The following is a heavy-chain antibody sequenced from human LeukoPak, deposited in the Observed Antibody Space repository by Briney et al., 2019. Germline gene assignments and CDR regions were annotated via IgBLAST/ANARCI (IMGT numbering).Heavy chain of an antibody. D-gene: IGHD2-2*01. CDR2: IYDSGST. J-gene: IGHJ4*02. V-gene: IGHV4-39*01. CDR1: GGSISSSYYY. CDR3: ARGWEVEDVLVPSTSPESSRDDY. Sequence: PSETLSLTCTVSGGSISSSYYYWGWIRQPPGKGLEWIGSIYDSGSTYYNPSLKSRVTISVDTSKNQFSLKLSSVTAADTAVYYCARGWEVEDVLVPSTSPESSRDDYWGQGTLVTVSS.